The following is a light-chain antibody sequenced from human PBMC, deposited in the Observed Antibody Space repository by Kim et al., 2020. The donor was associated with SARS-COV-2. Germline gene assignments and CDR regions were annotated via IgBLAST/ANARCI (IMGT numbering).Light chain of an antibody. Sequence: ATGKTARITCGGNNIGSKSVLWYQEKPGQAPVLVIYYDSDRPSGIPERFSGSNSGNTATLTISRVEAGDEADYYCQVWDSSSDHWVFGGGTQLTVL. CDR3: QVWDSSSDHWV. V-gene: IGLV3-21*04. J-gene: IGLJ3*02. CDR2: YDS. CDR1: NIGSKS.